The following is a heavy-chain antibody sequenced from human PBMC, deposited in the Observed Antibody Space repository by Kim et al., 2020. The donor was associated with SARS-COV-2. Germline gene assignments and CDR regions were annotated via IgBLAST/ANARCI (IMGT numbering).Heavy chain of an antibody. CDR1: GFTFSSYG. D-gene: IGHD1-1*01. CDR2: IRRDGSEK. CDR3: AREKRSRTSYYYYGMDL. Sequence: GGSLRLSCAASGFTFSSYGMSWVRQAPGKGLEWVANIRRDGSEKYYVDSVKGRFTISRDNAKNSLYLQMNSLRAEDTAVYYCAREKRSRTSYYYYGMDLWGPGTTVTVSS. V-gene: IGHV3-7*03. J-gene: IGHJ6*02.